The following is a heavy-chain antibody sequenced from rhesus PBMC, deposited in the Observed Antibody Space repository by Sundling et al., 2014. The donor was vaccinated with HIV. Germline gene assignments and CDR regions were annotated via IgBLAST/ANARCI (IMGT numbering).Heavy chain of an antibody. CDR3: ARDRWTGYFPGVWDY. CDR1: GASISINY. D-gene: IGHD3-3*01. V-gene: IGHV4-173*01. CDR2: ISGSGGST. Sequence: QVQLQESGPGLVKPSETLSLTCAVSGASISINYWSWIRQAPGKGLEWIGRISGSGGSTDYNPSLKSRVAISKHTSENQFLLKLTSVTAADTAVYYCARDRWTGYFPGVWDYWGQGVLVSVSS. J-gene: IGHJ4*01.